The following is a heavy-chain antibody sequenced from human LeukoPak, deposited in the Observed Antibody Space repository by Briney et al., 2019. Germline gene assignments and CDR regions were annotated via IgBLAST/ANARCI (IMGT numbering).Heavy chain of an antibody. V-gene: IGHV4-31*03. CDR1: GGSISSGGYY. Sequence: PSETLSLTCTVSGGSISSGGYYWSWIRQHPGKGLEWIGYSYYSGSTYYNPSLKSRVTISVDTSKNQFSLKLSSVTAADTAVYYCARAGLYYDSSGPFFDYWGQGTLVTVSS. J-gene: IGHJ4*02. D-gene: IGHD3-22*01. CDR3: ARAGLYYDSSGPFFDY. CDR2: SYYSGST.